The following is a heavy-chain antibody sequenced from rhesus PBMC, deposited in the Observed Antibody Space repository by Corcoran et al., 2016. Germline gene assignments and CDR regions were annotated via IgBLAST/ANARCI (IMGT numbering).Heavy chain of an antibody. CDR3: ARSVNSGSYYPEYFEF. V-gene: IGHV4-173*01. CDR1: GGSISSNY. J-gene: IGHJ1*01. D-gene: IGHD3-16*01. Sequence: QLQLQESGPGLVKPSETLSLTCAVSGGSISSNYWSWIRQPPGKGLEWIGRISGRGVSTDYNPSLKRRVTISTDTSKNQFSLKLSSVTAADTAVYYCARSVNSGSYYPEYFEFWGQGALVTVSS. CDR2: ISGRGVST.